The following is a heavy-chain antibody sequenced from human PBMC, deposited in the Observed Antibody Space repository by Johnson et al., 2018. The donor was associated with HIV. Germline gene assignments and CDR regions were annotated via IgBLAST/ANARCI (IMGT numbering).Heavy chain of an antibody. Sequence: EVQLVESGGGVVQPGRSLRLSCAASGFTFSSYAMHWVRQAPGKGLEWVSYISSSVSAIYYADSVKGRFTMSRDNAKNSMFLQMNSLRADDTAVYYCARSRNYACDIWGQGTMVSVSS. CDR1: GFTFSSYA. D-gene: IGHD1-1*01. CDR2: ISSSVSAI. CDR3: ARSRNYACDI. J-gene: IGHJ3*02. V-gene: IGHV3-48*04.